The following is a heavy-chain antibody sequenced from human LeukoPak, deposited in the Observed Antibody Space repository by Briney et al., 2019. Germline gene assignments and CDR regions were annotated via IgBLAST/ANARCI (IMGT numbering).Heavy chain of an antibody. J-gene: IGHJ5*02. D-gene: IGHD4-23*01. Sequence: GASVKVSCEASGYTFTSYYMHWVRQAPGQGLEWMGIINPSGGSTSYAQKFQGRVTMTRDMSTSTVYMELSSLRSEDTAVYYCARDNSVEDTAWWFDPWGQGTLVTVSS. V-gene: IGHV1-46*01. CDR2: INPSGGST. CDR1: GYTFTSYY. CDR3: ARDNSVEDTAWWFDP.